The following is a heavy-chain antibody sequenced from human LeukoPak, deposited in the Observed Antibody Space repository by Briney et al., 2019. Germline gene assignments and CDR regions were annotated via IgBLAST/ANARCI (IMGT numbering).Heavy chain of an antibody. CDR1: GFTFSTYA. CDR2: ISGSDSST. J-gene: IGHJ4*02. V-gene: IGHV3-23*01. CDR3: ARVPGSYYVDFDY. Sequence: GGSLRLSCAPSGFTFSTYAMSWVRQAPGKGLEWVSAISGSDSSTYYADSVKGRFTISRDSSKSTLYLQMNSLRAEDTAVYYCARVPGSYYVDFDYWGQGILVTVSS. D-gene: IGHD3-10*01.